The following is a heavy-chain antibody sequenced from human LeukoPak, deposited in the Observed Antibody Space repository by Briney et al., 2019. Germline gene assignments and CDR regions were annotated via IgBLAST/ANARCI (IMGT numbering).Heavy chain of an antibody. CDR3: ARDQGPHSSSSYAFDI. CDR1: GGSISSSNW. D-gene: IGHD6-13*01. V-gene: IGHV4-4*02. CDR2: IYHSGST. Sequence: SETLSLTCAVSGGSISSSNWWSWVRQPPGKGLEWIGEIYHSGSTNYNPSLKSRVTISVDKSKNQFSLKLSSVTAADTAVYYCARDQGPHSSSSYAFDIWGQGTMVTVSS. J-gene: IGHJ3*02.